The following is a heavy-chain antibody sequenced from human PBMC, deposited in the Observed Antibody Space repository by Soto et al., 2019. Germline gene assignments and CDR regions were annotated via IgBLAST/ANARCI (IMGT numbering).Heavy chain of an antibody. CDR1: GGSISSYY. V-gene: IGHV4-59*08. Sequence: SETLSLTCTVSGGSISSYYWSWIRQPPGKGLEWIGYIYYSGSTNYNPSLKSRVTISVDTSKNQFSLKLSSVTAADTAVYYCGWLNVSTFFDYWGQGTLVTVSS. D-gene: IGHD3-16*01. CDR2: IYYSGST. J-gene: IGHJ4*02. CDR3: GWLNVSTFFDY.